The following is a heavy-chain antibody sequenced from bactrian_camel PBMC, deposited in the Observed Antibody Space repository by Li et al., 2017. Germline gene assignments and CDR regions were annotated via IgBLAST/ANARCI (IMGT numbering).Heavy chain of an antibody. J-gene: IGHJ4*01. V-gene: IGHV3S10*01. CDR1: GFTFSLYP. Sequence: VQLVESGGGLVQPGGSLRLSCAASGFTFSLYPMTWVRQAPGKGREFVSSIDNDGNTRYSDSVRGRFTISKDVAKNTLYLQMNSLKSEDTALYYCATDESGWGRLTTAYYWGQGTQVTVS. D-gene: IGHD5*01. CDR3: ATDESGWGRLTTAYY. CDR2: IDNDGNT.